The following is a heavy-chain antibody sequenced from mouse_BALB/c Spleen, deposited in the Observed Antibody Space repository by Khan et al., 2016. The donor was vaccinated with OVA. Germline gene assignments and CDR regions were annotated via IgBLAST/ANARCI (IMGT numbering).Heavy chain of an antibody. V-gene: IGHV1-20*01. CDR3: ARTYGSDFDN. CDR2: INPHIGET. J-gene: IGHJ2*01. CDR1: GYSFTGYF. D-gene: IGHD1-1*01. Sequence: VQLKESGPELVKPGASVKISCKASGYSFTGYFMNWVMQSHGKSLEWIGRINPHIGETFYNQKFKGKATLTVDESSSTAHMELRSLTSEDAAVYYCARTYGSDFDNWGQGTTRTVSS.